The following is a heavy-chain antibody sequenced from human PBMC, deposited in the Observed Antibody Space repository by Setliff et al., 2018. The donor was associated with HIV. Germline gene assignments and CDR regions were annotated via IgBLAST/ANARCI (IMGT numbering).Heavy chain of an antibody. D-gene: IGHD2-2*01. CDR2: IDTDNGYR. J-gene: IGHJ4*02. Sequence: GASVKVSCKASGYTFSEYAIHWVRQAPGQRLEWMGRIDTDNGYRRYSPKLQGRVTITKDTSANTAYMELRGLRSEGTAVYYCVRWCAAAGCYPAIYHFDSWGQGTLVTVSS. V-gene: IGHV1-3*04. CDR3: VRWCAAAGCYPAIYHFDS. CDR1: GYTFSEYA.